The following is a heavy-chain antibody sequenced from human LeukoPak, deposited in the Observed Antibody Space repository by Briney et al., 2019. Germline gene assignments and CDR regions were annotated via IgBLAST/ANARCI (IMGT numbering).Heavy chain of an antibody. CDR3: ARDTDFDH. CDR1: GFTLSSYS. V-gene: IGHV3-21*06. Sequence: GGSLRLSCAASGFTLSSYSMNWVRQAPGKGLEWVSCISTSSDKIYYADSVKGRFTISRDNAKNSLCLQMNSLRAEGTRVYFCARDTDFDHWGQGTLVTVSS. CDR2: ISTSSDKI. J-gene: IGHJ4*02.